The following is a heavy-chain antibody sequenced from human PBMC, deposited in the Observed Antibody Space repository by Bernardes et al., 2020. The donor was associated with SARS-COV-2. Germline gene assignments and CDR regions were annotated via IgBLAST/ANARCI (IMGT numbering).Heavy chain of an antibody. Sequence: SETLSLTCAVYGGSFSGYYWSWIRQPPGKGLEWIGEINHSGSTNYNPSLKSRVTISVDTSKNQFSLKLSSVTAADTAVYYCARGRNYYDSSGYYSYYYYGMDVWGQGTTVTVSS. CDR2: INHSGST. J-gene: IGHJ6*02. D-gene: IGHD3-22*01. CDR1: GGSFSGYY. V-gene: IGHV4-34*01. CDR3: ARGRNYYDSSGYYSYYYYGMDV.